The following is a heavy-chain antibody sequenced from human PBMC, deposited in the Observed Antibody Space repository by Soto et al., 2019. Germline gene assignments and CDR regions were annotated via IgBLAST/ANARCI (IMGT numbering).Heavy chain of an antibody. Sequence: EVQLVESGGGLVKHGGSLRLSCAASGFSFRTTWMAWVRQAPGKGLEWVGRIKSKSAGETTDYADPVKGRFTISRDDSKETLYLHMDSLETGDTAVYYCSTGSPFSGSVFDYWGQGTLVTVSS. D-gene: IGHD1-26*01. CDR2: IKSKSAGETT. V-gene: IGHV3-15*05. CDR3: STGSPFSGSVFDY. J-gene: IGHJ4*02. CDR1: GFSFRTTW.